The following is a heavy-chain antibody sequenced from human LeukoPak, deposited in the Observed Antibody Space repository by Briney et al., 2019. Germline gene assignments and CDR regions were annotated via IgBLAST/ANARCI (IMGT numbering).Heavy chain of an antibody. CDR2: INHSGST. CDR3: ASIQTNVGVDY. J-gene: IGHJ4*02. Sequence: SETLSLTCAVYGGSFSGYYWSWIRQPPGKGLEWIGEINHSGSTNYNPSLKSRVTISVDTSKNQFSLKLSSVTAADTAVYYCASIQTNVGVDYWGQGTLVTVSS. D-gene: IGHD2-15*01. V-gene: IGHV4-34*01. CDR1: GGSFSGYY.